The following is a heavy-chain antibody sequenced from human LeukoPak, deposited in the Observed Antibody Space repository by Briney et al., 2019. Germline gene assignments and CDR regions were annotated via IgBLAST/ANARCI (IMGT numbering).Heavy chain of an antibody. V-gene: IGHV1-2*02. CDR3: ARDPAYYYDSSGYYFPYYYYYMDV. CDR2: INPNSGGT. J-gene: IGHJ6*03. CDR1: GYTFTSYD. Sequence: ASVKVSCKASGYTFTSYDINWVRQAPGQGLEWMGWINPNSGGTNYAQKFQGRVTMTRDTSISTAYMELSRLRSDDTAVYYCARDPAYYYDSSGYYFPYYYYYMDVWGKGTTVTISS. D-gene: IGHD3-22*01.